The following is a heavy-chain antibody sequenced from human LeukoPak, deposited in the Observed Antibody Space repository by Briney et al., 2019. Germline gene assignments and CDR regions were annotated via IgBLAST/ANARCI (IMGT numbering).Heavy chain of an antibody. J-gene: IGHJ3*02. CDR3: ARGYAFDI. CDR2: IYYSGST. CDR1: GGSISSYY. V-gene: IGHV4-59*01. Sequence: SETLSLTCTVSGGSISSYYWSWIRQPPGKGLEWIGYIYYSGSTNYNPSLKSRVTISVDTSKNQFSLRLSSVTAADTAVYYCARGYAFDIWGQGTMVTVSS.